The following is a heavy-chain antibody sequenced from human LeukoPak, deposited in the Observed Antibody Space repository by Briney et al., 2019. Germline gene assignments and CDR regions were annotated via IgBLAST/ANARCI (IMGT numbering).Heavy chain of an antibody. CDR3: ARVVVVVAATHIDY. J-gene: IGHJ4*02. Sequence: PSETLSLTCAVYGGSFSGYYWSWIRQPPGKGLEWIGEINHSGSTNYDPSLKSRVTISVDTSKNQFSLKLSSVTAADTAVYYCARVVVVVAATHIDYWGQGTLVTVSS. D-gene: IGHD2-15*01. V-gene: IGHV4-34*01. CDR2: INHSGST. CDR1: GGSFSGYY.